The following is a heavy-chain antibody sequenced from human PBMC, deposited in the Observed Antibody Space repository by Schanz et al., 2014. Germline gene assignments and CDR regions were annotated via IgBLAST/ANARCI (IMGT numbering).Heavy chain of an antibody. V-gene: IGHV3-23*01. CDR2: IRGSGGST. CDR3: AKVWKDHRIAGRPGWSDGMDV. J-gene: IGHJ6*02. Sequence: QLLESGGGLVQPGGSLRLSCAASAFALNNYDMTWVRQAPGKGLEWVSCIRGSGGSTLYADSVQGRFTISRDDSKNMPYLQMNSLRAEDTAVYYCAKVWKDHRIAGRPGWSDGMDVWGQGTTVTVSS. D-gene: IGHD6-6*01. CDR1: AFALNNYD.